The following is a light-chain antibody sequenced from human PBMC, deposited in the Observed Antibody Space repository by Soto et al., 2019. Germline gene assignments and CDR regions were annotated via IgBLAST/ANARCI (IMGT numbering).Light chain of an antibody. Sequence: EIVLTQSPGTLSLSPGERDTVSCRASQSVSSNYLAWYQQKPGQAPRLLIYGTSSRATGIPDRFSGSGSGTDITLTISRLESEDFAVYYCQQYGSSPRTFGQGTKVEIK. V-gene: IGKV3-20*01. CDR2: GTS. J-gene: IGKJ1*01. CDR3: QQYGSSPRT. CDR1: QSVSSNY.